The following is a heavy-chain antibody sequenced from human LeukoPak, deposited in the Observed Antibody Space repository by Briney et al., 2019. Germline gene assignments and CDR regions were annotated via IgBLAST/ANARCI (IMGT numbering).Heavy chain of an antibody. Sequence: GGSLRLSCAASGFTVSSNYMSWVRQAPGKGLEWVSVIYSGGSTYYADSVKGRFTISRDNSKNTLYLQMNSLRAEDTAVYYCAKDPHPRGSWFDYWGQGTLVTVSS. CDR2: IYSGGST. J-gene: IGHJ4*02. CDR3: AKDPHPRGSWFDY. V-gene: IGHV3-53*01. CDR1: GFTVSSNY.